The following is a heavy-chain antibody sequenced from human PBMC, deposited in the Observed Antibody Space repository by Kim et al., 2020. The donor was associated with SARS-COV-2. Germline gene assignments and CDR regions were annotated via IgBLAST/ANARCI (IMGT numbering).Heavy chain of an antibody. CDR2: IYPADSET. CDR1: GYSFTTFR. V-gene: IGHV5-51*01. D-gene: IGHD3-3*01. J-gene: IGHJ4*02. CDR3: ARLHYDYWSGYSATYDY. Sequence: GESLQISCEGSGYSFTTFRIGWVRQMPGKGLEWMGIIYPADSETKYNPSFRGRVIISADKSTSTAYLQWRSLKASDTAMYYCARLHYDYWSGYSATYDYWGQGTLVTVSS.